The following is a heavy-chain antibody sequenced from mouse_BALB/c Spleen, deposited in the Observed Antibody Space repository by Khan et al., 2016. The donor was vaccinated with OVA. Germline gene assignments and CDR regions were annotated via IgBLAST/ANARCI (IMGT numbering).Heavy chain of an antibody. CDR2: INYSGNT. J-gene: IGHJ3*01. Sequence: EVQLQESGPGLVKPSQSLSLTCTVTGYSITSEYAWNWIRQFPGNKLEWMGYINYSGNTSFNPSLKSRISITRDTSKNHFFLQLDSVTTEDTATYYCARKDYYDYDPFPYWGQGTLVTVSA. CDR1: GYSITSEYA. CDR3: ARKDYYDYDPFPY. V-gene: IGHV3-2*02. D-gene: IGHD2-4*01.